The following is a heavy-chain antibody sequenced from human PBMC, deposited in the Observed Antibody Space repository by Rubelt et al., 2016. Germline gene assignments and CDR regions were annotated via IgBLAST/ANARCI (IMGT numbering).Heavy chain of an antibody. J-gene: IGHJ6*02. CDR2: ISYDGSNK. D-gene: IGHD6-13*01. Sequence: AMHWVRQAPGKGLEWVAVISYDGSNKYYADSVKGRFTISRDNSKNTLYLQMNSLRAEDTAVYYCARDLAAAGTPYYYYYGMDVWGQGTMVTVSS. CDR3: ARDLAAAGTPYYYYYGMDV. V-gene: IGHV3-30*04. CDR1: A.